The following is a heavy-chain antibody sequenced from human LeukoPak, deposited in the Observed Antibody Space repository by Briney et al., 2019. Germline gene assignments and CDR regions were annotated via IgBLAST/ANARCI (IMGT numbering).Heavy chain of an antibody. CDR2: IYHSGST. CDR1: GYSISSGYY. J-gene: IGHJ3*02. D-gene: IGHD2-2*01. V-gene: IGHV4-38-2*02. Sequence: PSETLSLTCTVSGYSISSGYYWGWIRQPPGKGLEWIGSIYHSGSTYYNPSLKSRVTISVDTSKNQFSLKLSSVTAADTAVYYCAILAIGYCSSTSCQGNAFDIWGQGTMVTVSS. CDR3: AILAIGYCSSTSCQGNAFDI.